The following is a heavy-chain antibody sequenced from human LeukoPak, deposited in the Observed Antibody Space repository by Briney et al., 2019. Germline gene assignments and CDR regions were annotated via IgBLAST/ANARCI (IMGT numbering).Heavy chain of an antibody. CDR1: VFTFSNSD. V-gene: IGHV1-18*01. CDR2: ISAYNGNT. D-gene: IGHD2-2*01. J-gene: IGHJ4*02. Sequence: GASVKVSCKAYVFTFSNSDINWVRQAPGQGLEWMGWISAYNGNTNYAQKLQGRVTMTTDTSTSTAYMELRSLRSDDTAVYYCARVNSTSNTVGDYWGQGTLVTVSS. CDR3: ARVNSTSNTVGDY.